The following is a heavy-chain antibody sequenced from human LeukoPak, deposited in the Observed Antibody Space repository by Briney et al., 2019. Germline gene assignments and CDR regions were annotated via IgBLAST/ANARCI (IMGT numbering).Heavy chain of an antibody. CDR1: GYSFRNYW. D-gene: IGHD6-13*01. Sequence: GESLKISCKGSGYSFRNYWIGWVRQMPGKGLEWMGIIYPGDSDTRYSPSFQGQVTISADKSISTAYLQWSSLKVSDTAMYYCARSLGSSWFRFDYWGQGTLVTVSS. CDR3: ARSLGSSWFRFDY. V-gene: IGHV5-51*01. J-gene: IGHJ4*02. CDR2: IYPGDSDT.